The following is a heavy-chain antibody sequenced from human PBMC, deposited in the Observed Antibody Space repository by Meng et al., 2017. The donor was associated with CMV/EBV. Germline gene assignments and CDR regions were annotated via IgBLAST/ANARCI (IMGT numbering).Heavy chain of an antibody. CDR1: GFSLSTSGVG. CDR3: AHRRQHLQGRGFDY. D-gene: IGHD3-10*01. Sequence: SGPTLVKPPQTLTLTCTFSGFSLSTSGVGVGWSRQPPGKALEWLALIYWNDDKRYSPSLKSRLTITKDTSKNQVVLTMTNMDPVDTATYYCAHRRQHLQGRGFDYWGQGTLVTVSS. J-gene: IGHJ4*02. CDR2: IYWNDDK. V-gene: IGHV2-5*01.